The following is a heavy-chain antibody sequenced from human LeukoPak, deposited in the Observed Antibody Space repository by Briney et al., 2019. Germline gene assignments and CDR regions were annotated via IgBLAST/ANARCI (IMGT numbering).Heavy chain of an antibody. CDR1: GVSISSSSFY. CDR2: FYYSGST. D-gene: IGHD6-13*01. J-gene: IGHJ1*01. CDR3: ESLRTAGGTGGY. V-gene: IGHV4-39*01. Sequence: PSETLSLTCTVSGVSISSSSFYWGWIRQPPGKGLEWFGSFYYSGSTFYNPSLKSRLTVSVDSSNNLFSLNLSSVTPADTAVYYCESLRTAGGTGGYWGEGTLVTVSS.